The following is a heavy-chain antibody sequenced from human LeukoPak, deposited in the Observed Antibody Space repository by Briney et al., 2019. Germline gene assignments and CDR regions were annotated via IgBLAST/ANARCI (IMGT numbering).Heavy chain of an antibody. J-gene: IGHJ6*03. Sequence: ASVKVSCKASGYTFTSYDINWVRQATRQGLEWMGWMNPNSGNTGYAQKFQGRVTITRNTSISTAYMELSSLRSEDTAVYYCARGLSTMVRGVYYYYYYMDVWGKGTTVTVSS. D-gene: IGHD3-10*01. CDR2: MNPNSGNT. CDR1: GYTFTSYD. V-gene: IGHV1-8*03. CDR3: ARGLSTMVRGVYYYYYYMDV.